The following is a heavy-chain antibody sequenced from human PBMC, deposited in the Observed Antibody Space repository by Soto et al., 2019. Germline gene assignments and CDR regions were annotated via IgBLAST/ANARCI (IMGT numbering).Heavy chain of an antibody. CDR3: AIDYYAILTGYYKSYYYYGMDV. J-gene: IGHJ6*02. D-gene: IGHD3-9*01. Sequence: QVQLVQSGAEVKKPGASVKVSCKASGYTFTSYGISWVRQAPGQGLEWMGWISAYNGNTNYAQKLQGRFTMTTDTSTRTAYMELRSLRSDDTAVYYCAIDYYAILTGYYKSYYYYGMDVWCQGNTVTVSS. CDR2: ISAYNGNT. V-gene: IGHV1-18*01. CDR1: GYTFTSYG.